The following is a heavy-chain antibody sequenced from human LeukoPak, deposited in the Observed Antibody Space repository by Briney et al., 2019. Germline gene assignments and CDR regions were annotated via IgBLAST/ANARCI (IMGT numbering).Heavy chain of an antibody. CDR3: ARARYSYTGIIDY. J-gene: IGHJ4*02. Sequence: PGGSLRLSCAASGFTFTDYWMHWVRQAPGKGLVWVSRINTDGTSTKYAESVKGRITISRDNARNTVYLQMNSLRAEDMAVYYCARARYSYTGIIDYWGQGTLVTVSS. CDR2: INTDGTST. V-gene: IGHV3-74*01. CDR1: GFTFTDYW. D-gene: IGHD5-18*01.